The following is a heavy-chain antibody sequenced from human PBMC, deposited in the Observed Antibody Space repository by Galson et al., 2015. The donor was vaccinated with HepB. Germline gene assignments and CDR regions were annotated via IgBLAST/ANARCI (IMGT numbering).Heavy chain of an antibody. V-gene: IGHV3-21*01. CDR1: GFTFSSYS. J-gene: IGHJ6*03. Sequence: SLRLSCAASGFTFSSYSMNWVRQAPGKGLEWVSSISSSSSYIYYADSVKGRFTISRDNAKNSLYLQMNSLRAEDTAVYYCARAESKGEPNRGYYYYYMDVWGKGTTVTVSS. CDR2: ISSSSSYI. D-gene: IGHD1-14*01. CDR3: ARAESKGEPNRGYYYYYMDV.